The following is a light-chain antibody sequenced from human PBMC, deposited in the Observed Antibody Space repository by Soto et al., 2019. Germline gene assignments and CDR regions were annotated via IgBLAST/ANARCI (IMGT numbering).Light chain of an antibody. CDR2: GAS. J-gene: IGKJ1*01. Sequence: EIVMTQSPATLSVSPGERATLSCRASQSVSSDLAWYQQKPGQAPRLLIFGASTRATSIPARFTGSRSGTEFTLTISSLQSEDFAVYYCHQYDSWTFGQATKVDSK. V-gene: IGKV3-15*01. CDR3: HQYDSWT. CDR1: QSVSSD.